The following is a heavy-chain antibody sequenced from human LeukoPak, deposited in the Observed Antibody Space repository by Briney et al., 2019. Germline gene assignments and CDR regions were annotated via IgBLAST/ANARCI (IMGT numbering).Heavy chain of an antibody. D-gene: IGHD1-7*01. J-gene: IGHJ2*01. V-gene: IGHV3-7*01. CDR3: AKVGTRDWYFDL. Sequence: GGSLRLSCAASGFTFSNYWMSWVRQAPGKGLEWVANIKEDGSEKYYVDSVKGRFTISRDNAKNSLYLKMNSLRAEDTVVYYCAKVGTRDWYFDLWGRGTLVTVAS. CDR1: GFTFSNYW. CDR2: IKEDGSEK.